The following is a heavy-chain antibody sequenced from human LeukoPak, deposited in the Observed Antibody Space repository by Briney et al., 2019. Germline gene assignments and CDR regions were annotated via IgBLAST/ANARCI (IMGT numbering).Heavy chain of an antibody. D-gene: IGHD6-13*01. Sequence: ASVKVSCKASGYTFTDHYIHWVRQATGQGLEWMGWMNPNSGNTGYAQKFQGRVTMTRSTSIRTAYMELYGQRSEDTAVYYCTRGRGSSSWYYFDYWGPGTLVTASS. CDR3: TRGRGSSSWYYFDY. CDR1: GYTFTDHY. CDR2: MNPNSGNT. V-gene: IGHV1-8*02. J-gene: IGHJ4*02.